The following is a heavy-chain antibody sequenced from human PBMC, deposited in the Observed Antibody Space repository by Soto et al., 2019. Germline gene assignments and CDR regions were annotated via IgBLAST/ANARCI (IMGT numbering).Heavy chain of an antibody. J-gene: IGHJ4*02. CDR2: IGTSDTHT. V-gene: IGHV3-23*01. D-gene: IGHD1-26*01. CDR1: GFTFSSYA. Sequence: EVELLESGGGLVRPGGSLRLSCAASGFTFSSYAINWVRQAPGMGLEWVSSIGTSDTHTYYADSVKGRFTISRDNSKNTLYLQVNSLRAEDTAIYYCVKEAGGGNFYGDHWGQGTLVTVSS. CDR3: VKEAGGGNFYGDH.